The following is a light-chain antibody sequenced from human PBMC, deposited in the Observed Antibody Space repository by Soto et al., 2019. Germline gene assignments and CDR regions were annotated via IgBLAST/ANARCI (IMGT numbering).Light chain of an antibody. V-gene: IGKV3-20*01. CDR1: QSVSNNY. CDR3: HQYGSSGT. CDR2: GAS. Sequence: EIAMTQSAGNLPQPPGERATLSCRASQSVSNNYLAWYQQKPGQAPSLLIYGASNRATGIPDRFSGSWSGTDFTLTISRLAPEDFAVYYWHQYGSSGTFGQGTKVDIK. J-gene: IGKJ1*01.